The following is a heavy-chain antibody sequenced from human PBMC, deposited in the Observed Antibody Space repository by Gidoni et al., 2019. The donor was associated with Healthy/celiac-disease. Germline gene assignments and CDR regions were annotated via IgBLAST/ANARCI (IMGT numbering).Heavy chain of an antibody. CDR3: ARDLRGARREGGGQIDY. J-gene: IGHJ4*02. Sequence: QVQLVQSGAEVKKPGASVKVSCKASGYTFTSYYMHWVRQAPGQGLEWMGIINPSGGSTSYAQKFQGRVTMTRDTSTSTVYMELSSLRSEDTAVYYCARDLRGARREGGGQIDYWGQGTLVTVSS. D-gene: IGHD3-10*01. V-gene: IGHV1-46*01. CDR1: GYTFTSYY. CDR2: INPSGGST.